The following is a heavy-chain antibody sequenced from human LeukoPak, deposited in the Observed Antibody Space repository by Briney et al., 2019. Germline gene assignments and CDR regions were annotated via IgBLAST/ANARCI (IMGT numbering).Heavy chain of an antibody. D-gene: IGHD6-19*01. CDR3: ARGAFSSERRGWFDP. J-gene: IGHJ5*02. CDR1: GFTFSSYS. CDR2: ISSSGSYI. Sequence: GSLRLSCAASGFTFSSYSMNWVRQAPGKGLEWVSSISSSGSYIYYADSVKGRFTISRDNAKNSLYLQMNSLRAEDTAVYYCARGAFSSERRGWFDPWGQGTLVTVSS. V-gene: IGHV3-21*01.